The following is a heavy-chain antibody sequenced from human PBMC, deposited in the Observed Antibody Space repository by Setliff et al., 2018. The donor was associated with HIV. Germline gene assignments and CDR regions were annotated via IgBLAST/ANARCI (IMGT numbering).Heavy chain of an antibody. D-gene: IGHD4-17*01. CDR1: GGSISNSRYY. J-gene: IGHJ4*02. Sequence: SETLSLTCTVSGGSISNSRYYWSWIRQPPGKGLEWIGSFYYSGSTSYNPSLQSRVTISLDTSNNQFSLKLTSVTAADTAMYYCASFFVTTVTNQDYWGQGTPVTVSS. CDR3: ASFFVTTVTNQDY. CDR2: FYYSGST. V-gene: IGHV4-39*07.